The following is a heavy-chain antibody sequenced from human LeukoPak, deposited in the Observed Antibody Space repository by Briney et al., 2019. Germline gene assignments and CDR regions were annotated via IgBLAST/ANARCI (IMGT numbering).Heavy chain of an antibody. CDR1: GGSIISRSYY. CDR2: IYYSGST. Sequence: SETLSLTCTVSGGSIISRSYYWGWIRQTPGKGLEWIGSIYYSGSTYYSPSLKSRVTISVDTPNNQFSLRLSSVTAADTAVYYCARDRGDYVWGSQRQGPFDYWGQGTLVTVSS. V-gene: IGHV4-39*07. D-gene: IGHD3-16*01. CDR3: ARDRGDYVWGSQRQGPFDY. J-gene: IGHJ4*02.